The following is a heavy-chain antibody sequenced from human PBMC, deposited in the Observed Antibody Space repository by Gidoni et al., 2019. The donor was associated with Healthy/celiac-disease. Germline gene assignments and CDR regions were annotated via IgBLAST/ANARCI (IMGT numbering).Heavy chain of an antibody. Sequence: EVQLVESVGGLVQPGGSLRLSCAASGVTLSSHAMSWVRQAPGKGLEWVSASSGSGGSTYYADSVKGRFTISRDNSKNTLYLQMNSLRAEDTAVYYCAKVHAAGTGINYYYGMDVWGQGTTVTVSS. CDR2: SSGSGGST. D-gene: IGHD6-13*01. CDR1: GVTLSSHA. CDR3: AKVHAAGTGINYYYGMDV. J-gene: IGHJ6*02. V-gene: IGHV3-23*04.